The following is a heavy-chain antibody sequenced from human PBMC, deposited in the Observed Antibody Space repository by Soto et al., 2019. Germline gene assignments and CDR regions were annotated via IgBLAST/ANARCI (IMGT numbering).Heavy chain of an antibody. J-gene: IGHJ4*02. V-gene: IGHV3-33*01. CDR2: IWHDGINK. CDR1: GFIFSNFS. D-gene: IGHD6-6*01. CDR3: ARDTEYTSSWRGFGY. Sequence: PGGSLRLSCAASGFIFSNFSMHWVRQAPCKGLEWVAVIWHDGINKFYADSVKGRFTISRDNSKNTLYLQLNSLRAEDTAVYYCARDTEYTSSWRGFGYWGPGNLVTVSS.